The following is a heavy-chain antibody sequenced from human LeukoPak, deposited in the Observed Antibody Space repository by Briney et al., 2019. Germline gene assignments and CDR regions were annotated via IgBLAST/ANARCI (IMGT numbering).Heavy chain of an antibody. CDR3: ARESPYYDILTGYSLNFFDY. D-gene: IGHD3-9*01. Sequence: SETLSLTCTVSGXSISSYYGSWIRQPPGKGLEWIGYIYYSGSTNYNPSLKSRVTISVDTSKNQFSLKLSSVTAADTAVYYCARESPYYDILTGYSLNFFDYWGQGTLVTVSS. CDR2: IYYSGST. CDR1: GXSISSYY. V-gene: IGHV4-59*01. J-gene: IGHJ4*02.